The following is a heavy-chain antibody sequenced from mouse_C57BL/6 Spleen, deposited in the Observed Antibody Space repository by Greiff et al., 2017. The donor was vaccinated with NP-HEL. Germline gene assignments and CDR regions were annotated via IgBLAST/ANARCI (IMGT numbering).Heavy chain of an antibody. V-gene: IGHV2-6-1*01. CDR1: GFSLTSYG. J-gene: IGHJ4*01. CDR2: IWSDGST. CDR3: ARHGKLDYYAMDY. D-gene: IGHD4-1*01. Sequence: QVQLQQSGPGLVAPSQSLSITCTVSGFSLTSYGVHWVRQPPGKGLEWLVVIWSDGSTTYNSALKSRLSISKDNSKSQVFLKMNSLQTDDTAMYYCARHGKLDYYAMDYWGQGTSVTVSS.